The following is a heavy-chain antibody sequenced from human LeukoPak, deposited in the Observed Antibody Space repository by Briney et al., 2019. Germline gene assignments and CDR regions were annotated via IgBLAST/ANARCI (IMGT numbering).Heavy chain of an antibody. Sequence: ASVKVSCKASGYTFTDHYIHWVRQAPGQGLEWMGWINPNSGGTNYAQKFQGRVTMTRDASISTAYMEMTRLRSDDTAVYYCARDRSGYDILTGYFSDAFDIWGQGTMVTVSS. CDR3: ARDRSGYDILTGYFSDAFDI. CDR1: GYTFTDHY. V-gene: IGHV1-2*02. CDR2: INPNSGGT. D-gene: IGHD3-9*01. J-gene: IGHJ3*02.